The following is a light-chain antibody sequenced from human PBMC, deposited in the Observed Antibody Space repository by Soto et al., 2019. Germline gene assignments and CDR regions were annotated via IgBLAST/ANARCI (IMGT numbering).Light chain of an antibody. J-gene: IGKJ2*01. CDR3: QQSYKTPLT. CDR2: AAS. Sequence: DIQMTQSPSSLSASVGDRVTITCRASQGVSAYLLWYQQRQGTPPKLLIYAASNLVSWVPSRFSGSGPGTTFTLTIMSLQPEEFATYYCQQSYKTPLTFGQGTKLETK. V-gene: IGKV1-39*01. CDR1: QGVSAY.